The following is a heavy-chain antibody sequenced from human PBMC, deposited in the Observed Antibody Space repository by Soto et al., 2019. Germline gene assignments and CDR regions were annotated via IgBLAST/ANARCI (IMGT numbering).Heavy chain of an antibody. CDR3: AKDSKPGRSIGYYFDY. V-gene: IGHV3-30*18. Sequence: GGSLRLSCSASGLTFRTYAMHWVRQAPGKGLEWVAFISYDGSNKYYADSVEGRFTISRDNSENTLYLQMNSLRAEDTAVYYCAKDSKPGRSIGYYFDYWGQGTLVTVSS. J-gene: IGHJ4*02. CDR2: ISYDGSNK. D-gene: IGHD2-15*01. CDR1: GLTFRTYA.